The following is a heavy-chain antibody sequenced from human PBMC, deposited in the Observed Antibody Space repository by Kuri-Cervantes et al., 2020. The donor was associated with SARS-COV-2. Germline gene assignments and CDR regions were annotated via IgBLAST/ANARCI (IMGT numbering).Heavy chain of an antibody. Sequence: ASVKVSCKASGYIFTGYYMHWVRQAPGQGLEWMGWINPNSGDTNYAQKFQGRVTMTRDTSISTAYMELSRLRSDDTAVYYCAREALYGSSSSGGFDYWGQGTLVTVSS. J-gene: IGHJ4*02. CDR2: INPNSGDT. CDR1: GYIFTGYY. V-gene: IGHV1-2*02. CDR3: AREALYGSSSSGGFDY. D-gene: IGHD6-6*01.